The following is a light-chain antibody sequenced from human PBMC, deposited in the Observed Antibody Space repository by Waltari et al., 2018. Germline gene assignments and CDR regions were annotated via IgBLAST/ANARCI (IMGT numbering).Light chain of an antibody. Sequence: SYELTQPPSVSVSPGQTASITCSGDKLGDKYACWYQQKPGQSPVLVIYQDSKRPSGIPERFSGSNSGNTATLTISGTQARDEAGYYCQAWDSSTVVFGGGTKLTVL. J-gene: IGLJ2*01. CDR3: QAWDSSTVV. CDR1: KLGDKY. CDR2: QDS. V-gene: IGLV3-1*01.